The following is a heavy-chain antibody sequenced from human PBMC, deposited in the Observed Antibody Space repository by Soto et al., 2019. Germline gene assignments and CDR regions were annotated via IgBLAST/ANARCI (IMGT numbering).Heavy chain of an antibody. J-gene: IGHJ4*02. V-gene: IGHV3-23*01. D-gene: IGHD5-12*01. Sequence: VQLLESGGSLVQPGGSLTLSCAASGFPFSSYAMSWVRQPQERGWSGVAGTRGGGNARYYADFVQGRFTFSRDNSRNILYLQMNSLRADDTAMYFCARSLFMVAPDNEPFDYWGQGTLVTVSS. CDR3: ARSLFMVAPDNEPFDY. CDR1: GFPFSSYA. CDR2: TRGGGNAR.